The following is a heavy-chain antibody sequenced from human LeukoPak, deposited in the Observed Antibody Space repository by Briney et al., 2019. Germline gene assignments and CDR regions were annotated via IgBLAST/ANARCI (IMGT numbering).Heavy chain of an antibody. CDR2: VSGNGINT. V-gene: IGHV3-23*01. Sequence: GGSLRHSCAASGFTFSTYAMGWVRQAPGKGLEWISAVSGNGINTFYADSVKGRFTISRDNSKNTLYLQINSLRAEDTALYYCATFIAYSTPFDYWGQGTQVTVAS. CDR3: ATFIAYSTPFDY. CDR1: GFTFSTYA. D-gene: IGHD2/OR15-2a*01. J-gene: IGHJ4*02.